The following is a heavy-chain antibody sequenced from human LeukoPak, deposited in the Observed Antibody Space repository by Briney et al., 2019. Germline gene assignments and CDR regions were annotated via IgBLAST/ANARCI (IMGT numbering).Heavy chain of an antibody. J-gene: IGHJ6*04. CDR2: ISGSGSTI. D-gene: IGHD3-10*02. Sequence: GGSLRLSCAASGFTFSSYAMSWVRQAPGKGLEWVSGISGSGSTIYYADSVKGRFTISRDNAKNPLYLQMNSLRAEDTAVYYCAELGITMIGGVWGKGTTVTISS. CDR3: AELGITMIGGV. CDR1: GFTFSSYA. V-gene: IGHV3-23*01.